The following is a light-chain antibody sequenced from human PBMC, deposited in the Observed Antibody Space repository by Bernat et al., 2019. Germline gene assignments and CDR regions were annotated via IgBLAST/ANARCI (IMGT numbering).Light chain of an antibody. J-gene: IGKJ2*03. V-gene: IGKV3-11*01. CDR2: GAS. Sequence: ERATLSCRASQSVCSSLACSQQKPGQAPRLLIYGASSRAPGIPDRFSGSGSGTDFRLTISCLEPEDVAVYLCLQRSNWPSFGQGNKVEIK. CDR3: LQRSNWPS. CDR1: QSVCSS.